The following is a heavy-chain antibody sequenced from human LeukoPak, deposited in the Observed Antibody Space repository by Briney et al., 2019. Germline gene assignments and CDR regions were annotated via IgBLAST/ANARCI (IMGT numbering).Heavy chain of an antibody. CDR1: GFTFTNYW. D-gene: IGHD4-17*01. V-gene: IGHV3-7*02. Sequence: PGESLRLSCAASGFTFTNYWMTWVRQAPGKGLEWVANIKQDGSEKYYVDSVKGRFTISRDNAKNSLDLQMNSLRAEDTAVYYCARGLRTFDYWAQGTRVTVSS. CDR2: IKQDGSEK. J-gene: IGHJ4*02. CDR3: ARGLRTFDY.